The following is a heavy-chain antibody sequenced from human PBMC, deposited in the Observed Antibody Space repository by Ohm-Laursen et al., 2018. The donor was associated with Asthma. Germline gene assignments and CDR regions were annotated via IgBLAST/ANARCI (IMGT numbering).Heavy chain of an antibody. D-gene: IGHD5-18*01. Sequence: SLRLSCAASGFTFSSFAMHWVRQAPGTGLDWVAVISYDGRTDNHAASVQGRFTISRDNSKSTLLLQMSSLRPEDTAVYYCARGLGGIHRWLSYQIDKWGQGTQVTVSS. J-gene: IGHJ4*02. V-gene: IGHV3-30*04. CDR2: ISYDGRTD. CDR3: ARGLGGIHRWLSYQIDK. CDR1: GFTFSSFA.